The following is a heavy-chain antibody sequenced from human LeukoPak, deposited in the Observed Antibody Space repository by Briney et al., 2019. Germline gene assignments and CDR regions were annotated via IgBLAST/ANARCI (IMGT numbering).Heavy chain of an antibody. CDR1: GYSISSGYY. J-gene: IGHJ6*03. V-gene: IGHV4-38-2*02. CDR3: ARRGKTMVRGVIATLDYYYYMDV. Sequence: SETLSLTCTVSGYSISSGYYWGWIRQPPGKGLEWIGSIYHSGSTNYNPSLKSRVTISVDTSKNQFSLKLSSVTAADTAVYYCARRGKTMVRGVIATLDYYYYMDVWGKGTTVTISS. D-gene: IGHD3-10*01. CDR2: IYHSGST.